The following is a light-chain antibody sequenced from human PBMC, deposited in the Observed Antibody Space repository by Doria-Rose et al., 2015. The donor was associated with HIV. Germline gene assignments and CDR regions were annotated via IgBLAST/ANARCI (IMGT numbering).Light chain of an antibody. CDR1: QRISNR. Sequence: DIQLTQSPSTLSASVGDRVTITCRASQRISNRLAWYQQEPGQAPKLLIYKASTLQSGVPSRFRGSGSGTEFTLTINSLQPDDFATYYCQHFDKYFSWTFGHGTKVDIK. V-gene: IGKV1-5*03. CDR2: KAS. J-gene: IGKJ1*01. CDR3: QHFDKYFSWT.